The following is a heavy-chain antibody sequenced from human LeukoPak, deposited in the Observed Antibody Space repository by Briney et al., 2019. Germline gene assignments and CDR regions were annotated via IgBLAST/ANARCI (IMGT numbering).Heavy chain of an antibody. D-gene: IGHD2-2*01. CDR3: AREFCTSTSCSRPYWYFDL. CDR1: GDSISNYY. J-gene: IGHJ2*01. CDR2: IYYTGST. V-gene: IGHV4-59*01. Sequence: PSETLSLTCSVSGDSISNYYWSWIRQPPGKGLEWIGYIYYTGSTNYNPSLKSRVTISVDTSKNQFSLKLSSVTAADTAVYYCAREFCTSTSCSRPYWYFDLWGRGTLVTVSS.